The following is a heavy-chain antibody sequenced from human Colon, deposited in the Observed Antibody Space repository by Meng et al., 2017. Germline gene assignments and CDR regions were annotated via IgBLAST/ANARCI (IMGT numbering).Heavy chain of an antibody. Sequence: GESLKISCAASGLTFSDIWMIWVRQAPGKGLEWVGRIKSNSVGGTVDYAAPVRGRFTISRDDSKNMLFLRMNSLKTDDTAVYYCTAEVTYYFDSRGYYNGLGYWGQGALVTVSS. CDR3: TAEVTYYFDSRGYYNGLGY. CDR2: IKSNSVGGTV. D-gene: IGHD3-22*01. CDR1: GLTFSDIW. J-gene: IGHJ4*02. V-gene: IGHV3-15*01.